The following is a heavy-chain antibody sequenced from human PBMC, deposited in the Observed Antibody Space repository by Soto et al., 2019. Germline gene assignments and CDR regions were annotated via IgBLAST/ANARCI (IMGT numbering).Heavy chain of an antibody. CDR1: GDSISSDSAA. D-gene: IGHD6-19*01. J-gene: IGHJ6*02. V-gene: IGHV6-1*01. CDR3: ARDPLTRGYISGRYYYYYGMDV. CDR2: TYYRSKWYN. Sequence: SQTLSLTCAISGDSISSDSAAWNWIRQSPSRGLEWLGRTYYRSKWYNDYAVSVKSRITINPDTSNNQFSLQLNSVTPEDTAVYYCARDPLTRGYISGRYYYYYGMDVWGQGTTVTVSS.